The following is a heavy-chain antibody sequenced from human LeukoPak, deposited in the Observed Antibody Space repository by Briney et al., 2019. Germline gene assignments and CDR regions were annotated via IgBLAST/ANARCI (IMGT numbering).Heavy chain of an antibody. J-gene: IGHJ5*02. Sequence: GASVKVSSKASGYTFTSYDINWVRQATGQGLEWMGWMNPNSGDTGYAQKFQGRVTITRNTSISTAYMELSSLRSEDTAVYYCARAGYCSSTSCYKGSFDPWGQGTLVTVSS. CDR1: GYTFTSYD. V-gene: IGHV1-8*03. CDR3: ARAGYCSSTSCYKGSFDP. D-gene: IGHD2-2*02. CDR2: MNPNSGDT.